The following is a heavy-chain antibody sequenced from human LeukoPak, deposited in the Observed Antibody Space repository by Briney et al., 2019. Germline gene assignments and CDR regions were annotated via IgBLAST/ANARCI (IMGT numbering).Heavy chain of an antibody. CDR3: ARSTIFGVVMYLDY. Sequence: SETLSLTCVVSGYFISSGYYWGWIRQPPGKGLEWIGSINHSGSSYYKTSLKSRVTISVDTSKNQFSLRLSSVTAADTAAYYCARSTIFGVVMYLDYWGQGTLVTVSS. D-gene: IGHD3-3*01. V-gene: IGHV4-38-2*01. CDR1: GYFISSGYY. J-gene: IGHJ4*02. CDR2: INHSGSS.